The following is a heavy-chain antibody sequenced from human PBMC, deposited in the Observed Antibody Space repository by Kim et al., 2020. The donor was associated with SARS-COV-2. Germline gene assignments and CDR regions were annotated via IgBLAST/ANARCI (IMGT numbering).Heavy chain of an antibody. CDR3: VKDSTPGGPSPTRSVDYYGMDV. CDR1: GFTFSSYA. CDR2: ISSNGGST. D-gene: IGHD2-15*01. V-gene: IGHV3-64D*09. J-gene: IGHJ6*02. Sequence: GGSLRLSCSASGFTFSSYAMHWVRQAPGKGLEYVSAISSNGGSTYYADSVKGRFTISRDNSKNTLYLQMSSLRAEDTAVYYCVKDSTPGGPSPTRSVDYYGMDVWGQGTTVTVSS.